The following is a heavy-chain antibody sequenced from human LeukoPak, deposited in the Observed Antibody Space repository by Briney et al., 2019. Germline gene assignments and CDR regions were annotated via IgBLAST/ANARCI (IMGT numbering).Heavy chain of an antibody. D-gene: IGHD3-22*01. CDR1: GGSLNNYY. Sequence: PSETLSLTCAVYGGSLNNYYWSWIRQSPGKGLEWIGEIKYTGPTKYNPSLKSRVTISLDTSKNQFSLKLNSVTAADTAVYYCARHLLHTSTSFDSWGQGTLVTVSS. CDR3: ARHLLHTSTSFDS. J-gene: IGHJ4*02. CDR2: IKYTGPT. V-gene: IGHV4-34*01.